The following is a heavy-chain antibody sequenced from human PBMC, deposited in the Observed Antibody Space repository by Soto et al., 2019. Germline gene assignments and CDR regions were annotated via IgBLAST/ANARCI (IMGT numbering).Heavy chain of an antibody. CDR1: GFTFSSYA. Sequence: GGSLRLSCAASGFTFSSYAMHWVRQAPGKGLEWVAVISYDGSNKYYADSVKGRFTISRDNSKNTLYLQMNSLRAEDTAVYYCARDGLVGNRYNWNYRGWFDPWGQGTLVTVSS. V-gene: IGHV3-30-3*01. D-gene: IGHD1-7*01. CDR2: ISYDGSNK. CDR3: ARDGLVGNRYNWNYRGWFDP. J-gene: IGHJ5*02.